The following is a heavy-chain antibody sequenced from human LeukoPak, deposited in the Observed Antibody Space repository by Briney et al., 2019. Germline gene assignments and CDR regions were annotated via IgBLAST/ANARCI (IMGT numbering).Heavy chain of an antibody. J-gene: IGHJ6*03. Sequence: PSETLSLTCTVSCGSISSGDYYWSWIRQPLGKGLEWIGYIYYSGSTYYNPSLKSRVTISVDTSKNQFSLKLSSVTAADTAVYYCARADCGGDCYSFYYYYMDVWGKGTTVTVSS. D-gene: IGHD2-21*01. CDR3: ARADCGGDCYSFYYYYMDV. CDR1: CGSISSGDYY. V-gene: IGHV4-30-4*08. CDR2: IYYSGST.